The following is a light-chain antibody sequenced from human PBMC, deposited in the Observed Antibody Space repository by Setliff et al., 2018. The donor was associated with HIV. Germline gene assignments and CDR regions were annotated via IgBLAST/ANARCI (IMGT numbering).Light chain of an antibody. Sequence: QSVLTQPASVSGSPGQSITISCTGTSSDVGGSNYVSWYQQHPGKAPKLMIYVVSNRPPWVSNRFSGSKSGNTASLTISGLQAEDEADYYCSSYTFSSTPYVFGTGTKVTVL. J-gene: IGLJ1*01. CDR2: VVS. CDR3: SSYTFSSTPYV. CDR1: SSDVGGSNY. V-gene: IGLV2-14*01.